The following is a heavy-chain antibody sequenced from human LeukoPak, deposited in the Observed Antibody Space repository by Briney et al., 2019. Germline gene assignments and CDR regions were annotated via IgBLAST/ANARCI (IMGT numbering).Heavy chain of an antibody. D-gene: IGHD3-3*01. V-gene: IGHV3-20*04. CDR3: ARVSTIFGVSGGFDY. J-gene: IGHJ4*02. Sequence: GGSLRLSCAAFGFTFDDYGMSWVRQAPGKGLEWVSGINWNGGSTGYADSVKGRFTISRDNAKNSLYLQMNSLRAEATALYYCARVSTIFGVSGGFDYWGQGTLVTVSS. CDR1: GFTFDDYG. CDR2: INWNGGST.